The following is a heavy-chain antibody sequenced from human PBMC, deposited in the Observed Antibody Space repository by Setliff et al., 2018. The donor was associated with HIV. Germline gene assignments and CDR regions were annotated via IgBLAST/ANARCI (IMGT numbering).Heavy chain of an antibody. Sequence: SETLSLTCTVSGGSMGSHYWSWIRQPPGKGLEWIGYIYYTGSTNYNPSLKSRVTISVDTSKTQFSLKLSSVTAADTAVYYCARGSGYDSYYYYYMDVWGKGTTVTVSS. CDR2: IYYTGST. CDR3: ARGSGYDSYYYYYMDV. D-gene: IGHD5-12*01. J-gene: IGHJ6*03. V-gene: IGHV4-59*11. CDR1: GGSMGSHY.